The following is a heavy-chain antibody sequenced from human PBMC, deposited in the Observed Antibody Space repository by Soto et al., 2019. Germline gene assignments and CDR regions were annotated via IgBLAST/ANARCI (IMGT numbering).Heavy chain of an antibody. CDR3: ARGGYSYPKSPGPKNWFDP. CDR1: GYTFTSYG. J-gene: IGHJ5*02. CDR2: ISAYNGNT. Sequence: QVQLVQSGAEVKKPGASVKVSCKASGYTFTSYGISWVRQSPGQGLEWMGWISAYNGNTSYAQKLQGRVTMTTDTSTSTAYMELRSLRSDDTAVYYCARGGYSYPKSPGPKNWFDPWGQGTLVTVSS. V-gene: IGHV1-18*04. D-gene: IGHD5-18*01.